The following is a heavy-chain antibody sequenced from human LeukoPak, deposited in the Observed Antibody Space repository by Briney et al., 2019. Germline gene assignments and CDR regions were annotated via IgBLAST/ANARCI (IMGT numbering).Heavy chain of an antibody. Sequence: ASVKVSCKVSGYTLSDLSMNWMRQTPRKGLEWMGSFDPEYGETIYAQKFRGRFTMTEDTSTNTAYMELSSLKSEDTAVYYCVRDGEGVAISVNYWFDPWGQGTLVTVSS. CDR3: VRDGEGVAISVNYWFDP. CDR2: FDPEYGET. CDR1: GYTLSDLS. V-gene: IGHV1-24*01. D-gene: IGHD3-10*01. J-gene: IGHJ5*02.